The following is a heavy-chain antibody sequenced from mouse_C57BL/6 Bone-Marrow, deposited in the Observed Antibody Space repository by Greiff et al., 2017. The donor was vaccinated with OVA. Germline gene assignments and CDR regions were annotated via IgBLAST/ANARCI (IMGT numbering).Heavy chain of an antibody. V-gene: IGHV5-12*01. CDR2: ISNGGGST. J-gene: IGHJ3*01. CDR3: ARKNYYGSSYPGFAY. D-gene: IGHD1-1*01. CDR1: GFTFSDYY. Sequence: EVQRVESGGGLVQPGGSLKLSCAASGFTFSDYYMYWVRQTPEKRLEWVAYISNGGGSTYYPDTVKGRFTISRDNAKNTLYLQMSRLKSEDTAMYYCARKNYYGSSYPGFAYWGQGTLVTVSA.